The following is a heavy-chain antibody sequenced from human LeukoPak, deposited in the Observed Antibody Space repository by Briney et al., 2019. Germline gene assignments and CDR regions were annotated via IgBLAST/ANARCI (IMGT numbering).Heavy chain of an antibody. D-gene: IGHD1-14*01. Sequence: SETLSLTCAVYGGSFSGYYWSWIRQPPGKGLEWIGSIYYSGSTNYNPSLKSRVTISVDTSKNQFSLKLSSVTAADTAVYYCARANRVTAFDYWGQGTLVTVSS. J-gene: IGHJ4*02. CDR3: ARANRVTAFDY. V-gene: IGHV4-34*01. CDR1: GGSFSGYY. CDR2: IYYSGST.